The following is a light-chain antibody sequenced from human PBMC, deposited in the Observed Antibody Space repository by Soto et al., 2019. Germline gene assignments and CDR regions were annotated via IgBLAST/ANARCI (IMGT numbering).Light chain of an antibody. CDR2: SNN. V-gene: IGLV1-44*01. CDR3: AAWDDSLNGVI. Sequence: QSVLTQPPSASGTPGQRVTISCSGSSSNIGSNTVNWYQQLPGTAPKLLIYSNNQRPSGVPDRFSGSKSGTSVSLAISGLQSEDEADYYCAAWDDSLNGVIFGGGTKLT. CDR1: SSNIGSNT. J-gene: IGLJ2*01.